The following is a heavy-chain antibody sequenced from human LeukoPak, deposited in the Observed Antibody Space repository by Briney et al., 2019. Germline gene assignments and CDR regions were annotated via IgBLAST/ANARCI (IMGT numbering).Heavy chain of an antibody. CDR1: GGTFSSYA. CDR2: IIPIFGTA. Sequence: SVKVSCKASGGTFSSYAISWVRQAPGQGLEWMGGIIPIFGTANYAQKFQGRVTITADKSTSTAYMELSSLRSEDTAVYYCAEGRDCSGDSCWFDYWGQGTLVTVSS. J-gene: IGHJ4*02. CDR3: AEGRDCSGDSCWFDY. D-gene: IGHD2-15*01. V-gene: IGHV1-69*06.